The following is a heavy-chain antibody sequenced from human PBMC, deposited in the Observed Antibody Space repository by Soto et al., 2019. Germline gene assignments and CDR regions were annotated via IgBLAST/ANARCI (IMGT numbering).Heavy chain of an antibody. J-gene: IGHJ6*02. CDR3: ASKYCSGGSCYSGDFGYYGMDV. D-gene: IGHD2-15*01. CDR1: GFTFSSYG. CDR2: IWYDGSNK. Sequence: AGGSLRLSCAASGFTFSSYGMHWVRQAPGKGLEWVAVIWYDGSNKYYADSVKGRFTISRDNSKNTLYLQMNSLRAEDTAVYYCASKYCSGGSCYSGDFGYYGMDVWGQGTTVTVSS. V-gene: IGHV3-33*01.